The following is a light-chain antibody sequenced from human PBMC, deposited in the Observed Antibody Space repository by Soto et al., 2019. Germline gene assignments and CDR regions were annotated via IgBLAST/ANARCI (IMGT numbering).Light chain of an antibody. CDR3: QQFHSHPLT. J-gene: IGKJ4*01. CDR2: DAS. V-gene: IGKV1-33*01. CDR1: QDIRKN. Sequence: DLQMTQSPSSLSASVGDRVAITCQATQDIRKNINWYQQKPGKAPKLLIYDASNLQTGVPSRFSGSGSGTDFTFTIGSLQPEDIATYYCQQFHSHPLTFGGGTRVEIK.